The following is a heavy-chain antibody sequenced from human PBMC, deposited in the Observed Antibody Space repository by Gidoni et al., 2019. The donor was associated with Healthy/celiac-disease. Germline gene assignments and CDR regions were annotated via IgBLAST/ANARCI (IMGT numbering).Heavy chain of an antibody. CDR3: ARDTDTAMAYYYYYGMDV. CDR2: ISSSSSYI. J-gene: IGHJ6*02. D-gene: IGHD5-18*01. CDR1: GFTFSSYR. Sequence: EVQLVESVGGLVKPGGSLRLSCAASGFTFSSYRMNWVRQAPGKGLEWVSSISSSSSYIYYADAVKGRFTISRDNAKNSLYLQMNSLRAEDTAVYYCARDTDTAMAYYYYYGMDVWGQGTTVTVSS. V-gene: IGHV3-21*01.